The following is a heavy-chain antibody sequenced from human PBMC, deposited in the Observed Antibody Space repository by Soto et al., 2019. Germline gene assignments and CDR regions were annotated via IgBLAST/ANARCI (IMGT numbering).Heavy chain of an antibody. Sequence: GSLRLSCVASGFTFRTYTMNWVRQAPGKGLEWVSGIRGFSPYTFYAESVKGRFTISRDNAKNSLYLQMNSLGVEDTAVYYCARDRGYDAHDYYYNAMDVWGQGTTVTVSS. D-gene: IGHD2-15*01. CDR3: ARDRGYDAHDYYYNAMDV. CDR1: GFTFRTYT. V-gene: IGHV3-21*01. CDR2: IRGFSPYT. J-gene: IGHJ6*02.